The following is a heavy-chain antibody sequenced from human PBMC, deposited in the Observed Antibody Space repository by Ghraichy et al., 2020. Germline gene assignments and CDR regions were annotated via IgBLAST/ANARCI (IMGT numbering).Heavy chain of an antibody. J-gene: IGHJ6*02. V-gene: IGHV1-18*04. Sequence: ASVKVSCKASGYTFTSYGISWVRQAPGQGLEWMGWISAYNGNTNYAQKLQGRVTMTTDTSTSTAYMELRSLRSDDTAVYYCARLSVVVVAAGYYGMDVWGQGTTVTVSS. CDR2: ISAYNGNT. D-gene: IGHD2-15*01. CDR1: GYTFTSYG. CDR3: ARLSVVVVAAGYYGMDV.